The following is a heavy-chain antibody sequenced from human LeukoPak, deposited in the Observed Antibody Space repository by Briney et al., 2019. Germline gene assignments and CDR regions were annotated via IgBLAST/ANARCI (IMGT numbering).Heavy chain of an antibody. J-gene: IGHJ5*02. Sequence: ASVKVSCKASGGTFSRYTLTWVRQAPGQGLEWMGGIIPIFGTANYAQKFQGRVTITADESTSTAYMELSSLRSEDTAVYYCARDNSLEDMAWWFDPWGQGTLVIVSS. CDR3: ARDNSLEDMAWWFDP. D-gene: IGHD5-24*01. CDR1: GGTFSRYT. V-gene: IGHV1-69*13. CDR2: IIPIFGTA.